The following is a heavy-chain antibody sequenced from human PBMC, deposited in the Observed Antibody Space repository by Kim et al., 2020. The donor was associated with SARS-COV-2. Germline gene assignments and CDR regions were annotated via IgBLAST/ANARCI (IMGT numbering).Heavy chain of an antibody. CDR2: IKQDGSEK. CDR1: GFAFSSFW. V-gene: IGHV3-7*01. J-gene: IGHJ4*02. D-gene: IGHD3-3*01. Sequence: GGSLRLSCAASGFAFSSFWMNWVRQAPGKGLEWVANIKQDGSEKYYVDSVKGRFTISRDNAKNSVYLQMNSLSAEDTAVYYCATQFDFWSGYPDYLGQGT. CDR3: ATQFDFWSGYPDY.